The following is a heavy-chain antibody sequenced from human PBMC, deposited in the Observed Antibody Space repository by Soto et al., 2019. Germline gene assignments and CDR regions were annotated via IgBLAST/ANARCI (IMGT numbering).Heavy chain of an antibody. V-gene: IGHV3-23*01. CDR3: AKDSRGYSRPSDY. D-gene: IGHD3-22*01. Sequence: EVQLLESGGGLVQPGGSLRLSCVGSGFTFNNYAMNWVRQAPGKGLEWVSAIGGGGRSTYYADSVKGRFTISRDNSKNTLYLVLNNLRAEATAVYYCAKDSRGYSRPSDYWGQGTLVTVDS. CDR2: IGGGGRST. CDR1: GFTFNNYA. J-gene: IGHJ4*02.